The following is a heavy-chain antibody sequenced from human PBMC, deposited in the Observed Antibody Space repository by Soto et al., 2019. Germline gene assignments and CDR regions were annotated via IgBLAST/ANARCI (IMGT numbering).Heavy chain of an antibody. V-gene: IGHV1-3*01. CDR3: ARIVGADRRWFDP. Sequence: ASVKVSCKASGYTFTSYAMHWVRQAPGQRLEWMGWINAGNGNTKYSRKLQGRVTITRDTSASTAYMELSSLRSDDTAVYYCARIVGADRRWFDPWGQGTLVTVSS. D-gene: IGHD1-26*01. CDR2: INAGNGNT. CDR1: GYTFTSYA. J-gene: IGHJ5*02.